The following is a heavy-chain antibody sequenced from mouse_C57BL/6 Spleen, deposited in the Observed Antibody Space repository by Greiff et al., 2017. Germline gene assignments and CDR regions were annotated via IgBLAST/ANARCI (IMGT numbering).Heavy chain of an antibody. D-gene: IGHD1-1*01. J-gene: IGHJ1*03. CDR1: GYTFTSYW. CDR2: LHPNSGST. CDR3: ARLGTTVVADWYFDV. Sequence: VQLQQPGAELVKPGASVTLSCKASGYTFTSYWMHWVKQRPGQGLEWIGMLHPNSGSTNYNEKFKSKATLTVDKSSSTAYMQLSRLTSEDSAVYFCARLGTTVVADWYFDVWGTGTTVTVSS. V-gene: IGHV1-64*01.